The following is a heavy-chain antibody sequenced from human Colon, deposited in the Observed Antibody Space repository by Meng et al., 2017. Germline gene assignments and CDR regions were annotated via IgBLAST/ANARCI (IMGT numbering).Heavy chain of an antibody. D-gene: IGHD6-13*01. CDR3: ARNSAAGVDY. CDR2: IYHSGST. V-gene: IGHV4-34*01. Sequence: QGQLQQWGAGLLKPSETLSLTCAVYGGSFSGYYWSWIRQPPGKGLEWIGEIYHSGSTNYNPSLKSRVTISVDKSKNQFSLKLSSVTAADTAVYYCARNSAAGVDYWGQGTLVTVSS. J-gene: IGHJ4*02. CDR1: GGSFSGYY.